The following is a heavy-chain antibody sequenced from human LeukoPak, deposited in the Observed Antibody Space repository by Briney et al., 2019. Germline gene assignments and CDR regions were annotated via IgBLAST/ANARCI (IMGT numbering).Heavy chain of an antibody. V-gene: IGHV4-59*08. CDR1: GGSISSFF. D-gene: IGHD5-24*01. Sequence: AETLSLTCTVSGGSISSFFWSWIPQPPGKGLEWIGYIYYSGITKCKPSIMSRVTIWVDKPEHQLSLKLSSVADADPAVYDCARHRDTGGDGRYWDFDQWGEGTAVSVSS. J-gene: IGHJ4*02. CDR2: IYYSGIT. CDR3: ARHRDTGGDGRYWDFDQ.